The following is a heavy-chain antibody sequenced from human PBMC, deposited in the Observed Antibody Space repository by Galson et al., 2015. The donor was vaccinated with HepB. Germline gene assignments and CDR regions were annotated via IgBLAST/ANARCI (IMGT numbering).Heavy chain of an antibody. J-gene: IGHJ4*02. CDR2: IKQDGSEK. D-gene: IGHD3-3*01. V-gene: IGHV3-7*01. CDR3: ARDGYYRSPPFVY. Sequence: SLRLSCAASGFTFSSYWMSWVRQAPGKGLEWVANIKQDGSEKYYVDSVKGRFAISRDNAKNSLYLQMNSLRAEDTAVYYCARDGYYRSPPFVYWGQGTLVTVSS. CDR1: GFTFSSYW.